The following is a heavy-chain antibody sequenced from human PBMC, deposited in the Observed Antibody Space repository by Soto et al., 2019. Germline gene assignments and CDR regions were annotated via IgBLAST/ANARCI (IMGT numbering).Heavy chain of an antibody. J-gene: IGHJ4*02. CDR2: ISSSSSTI. D-gene: IGHD5-18*01. CDR3: ARDRQLWFPEDIDY. CDR1: GFTFSSYS. Sequence: GGSLRLSCAASGFTFSSYSMNWVRQAPGKGLEWVSYISSSSSTIYYADSVKGRFTISRDNAKNSLYLQMNSLRAEDTAVYYCARDRQLWFPEDIDYWGQGTLVTVSS. V-gene: IGHV3-48*01.